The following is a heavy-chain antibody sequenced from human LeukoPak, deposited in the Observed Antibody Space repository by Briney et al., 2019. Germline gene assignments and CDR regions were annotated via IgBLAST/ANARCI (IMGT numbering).Heavy chain of an antibody. Sequence: GGSLRLSCAASGFTFSSYSMNWVRQAPEKGLEWVAYISSSGSAIYYADSVKGRFTISRDNAKNSVYLQMNSLGAEDTAVYYCANLKPPAPDGLDIWGQGTLITVSS. D-gene: IGHD1-14*01. V-gene: IGHV3-48*01. CDR1: GFTFSSYS. CDR3: ANLKPPAPDGLDI. J-gene: IGHJ3*02. CDR2: ISSSGSAI.